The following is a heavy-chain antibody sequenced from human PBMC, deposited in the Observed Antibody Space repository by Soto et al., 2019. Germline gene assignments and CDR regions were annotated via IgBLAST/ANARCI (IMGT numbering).Heavy chain of an antibody. CDR1: GFSLSTSGVG. CDR2: IYWDDDK. D-gene: IGHD3-10*01. V-gene: IGHV2-5*02. CDR3: AGHYFLGSVSYDSACVGVGVSCSVEHL. Sequence: SGPTLVNPTQTLTLTCTFSGFSLSTSGVGVGWIRQPPGKALEWLALIYWDDDKRYSPSLKSRLTITKDTSKNQVVLTMTNMDLHDTPTYRCAGHYFLGSVSYDSACVGVGVSCSVEHLRGQG. J-gene: IGHJ3*01.